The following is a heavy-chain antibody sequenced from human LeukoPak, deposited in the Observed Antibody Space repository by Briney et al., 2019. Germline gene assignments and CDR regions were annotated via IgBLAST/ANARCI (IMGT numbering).Heavy chain of an antibody. CDR2: IIPIFGTA. Sequence: SVKVSCKASGGTFSSYAISWVRQAPGQGLEWMGGIIPIFGTANYAQKFQGRVTITTDESTSTAYMELSSLRSEDTAVYYCARDRDYYDSSGPSGFDYWGQGTLVTVSS. CDR1: GGTFSSYA. D-gene: IGHD3-22*01. CDR3: ARDRDYYDSSGPSGFDY. J-gene: IGHJ4*02. V-gene: IGHV1-69*05.